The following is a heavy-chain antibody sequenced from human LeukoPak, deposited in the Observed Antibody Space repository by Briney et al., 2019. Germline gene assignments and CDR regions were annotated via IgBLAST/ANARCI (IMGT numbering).Heavy chain of an antibody. J-gene: IGHJ4*02. CDR3: ASLGLTIGFDH. D-gene: IGHD3-10*01. CDR1: GYTFTAYY. Sequence: GASVKVSCKTSGYTFTAYYVHWVRQVPGQRLEWMGWINPNNGGTNYAQKFQGRVTMTSDTSISSAYMELTRLTSDDTAVYYCASLGLTIGFDHWGQGTLVTVSS. V-gene: IGHV1-2*02. CDR2: INPNNGGT.